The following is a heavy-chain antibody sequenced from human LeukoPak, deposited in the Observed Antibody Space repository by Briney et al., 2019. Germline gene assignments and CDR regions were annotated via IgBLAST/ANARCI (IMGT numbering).Heavy chain of an antibody. CDR3: ARSYYYVPGFAY. D-gene: IGHD3-10*02. V-gene: IGHV4-34*01. CDR2: INHSGST. J-gene: IGHJ4*02. Sequence: SETLSLTCAVYGGSFSGYYWSWIRQPAGKGLEWIGEINHSGSTNYNPSLKSRVTISVDTSKNQFSLKLSSVTAADTAVYYCARSYYYVPGFAYWGQGTLVTVSS. CDR1: GGSFSGYY.